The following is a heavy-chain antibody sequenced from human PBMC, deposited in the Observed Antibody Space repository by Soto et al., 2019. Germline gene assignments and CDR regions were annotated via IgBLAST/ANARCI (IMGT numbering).Heavy chain of an antibody. CDR2: IYYSGST. CDR1: GGSISSYY. CDR3: ARLTMVRAVRKGWFAP. V-gene: IGHV4-59*01. D-gene: IGHD3-10*01. J-gene: IGHJ5*02. Sequence: QVQLQESGPGLVKPSETLSLTCTVSGGSISSYYWSWIRQPPGKGLEWIGYIYYSGSTNYNPSLKSRATISVDTSKNQFALKLSSVTAADTAVYYCARLTMVRAVRKGWFAPWGQGTLVTVSS.